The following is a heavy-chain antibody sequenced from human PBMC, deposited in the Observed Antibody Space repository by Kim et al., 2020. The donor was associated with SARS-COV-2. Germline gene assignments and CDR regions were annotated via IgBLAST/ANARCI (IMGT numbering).Heavy chain of an antibody. CDR1: GFTFTGYA. V-gene: IGHV3-23*01. J-gene: IGHJ4*02. CDR2: IDGSDGTT. CDR3: LKGGWGWIWDY. Sequence: GGSLRLSCTTSGFTFTGYAMSWVRQAPGKGLEWVSSIDGSDGTTYYVDSVKGRFSISRDDSKNTPYLQMSALRADDTAAYYCLKGGWGWIWDYWGQGTLVTVSS. D-gene: IGHD2-21*01.